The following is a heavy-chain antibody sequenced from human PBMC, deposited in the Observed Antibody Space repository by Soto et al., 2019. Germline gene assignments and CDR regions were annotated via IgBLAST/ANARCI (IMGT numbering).Heavy chain of an antibody. V-gene: IGHV4-59*08. CDR1: GGSISSYY. CDR3: ARHSAAGASVVYYGMDV. Sequence: PSETLSLTCTVSGGSISSYYWSWIRQPPGKGLEWIGNIYYSGSTNYNPSLKSRVTISIDTSKNQFSLKLSSVTAADTAVYYCARHSAAGASVVYYGMDVWGQGTTVTVSS. D-gene: IGHD2-21*01. CDR2: IYYSGST. J-gene: IGHJ6*02.